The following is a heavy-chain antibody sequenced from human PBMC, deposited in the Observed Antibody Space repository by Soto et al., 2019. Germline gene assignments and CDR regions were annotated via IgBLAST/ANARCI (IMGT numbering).Heavy chain of an antibody. Sequence: GGSLRLSCAASGFTFSGSAMHWVRQASGKGLEWVGRIRDKANSYATAYTASVKGRFTISRDDLKNTAYLQMNSLKTEDTAVYYCTRLYCGGDCDFDSWGQGTLVTVSS. V-gene: IGHV3-73*01. CDR3: TRLYCGGDCDFDS. J-gene: IGHJ4*02. CDR1: GFTFSGSA. CDR2: IRDKANSYAT. D-gene: IGHD2-21*02.